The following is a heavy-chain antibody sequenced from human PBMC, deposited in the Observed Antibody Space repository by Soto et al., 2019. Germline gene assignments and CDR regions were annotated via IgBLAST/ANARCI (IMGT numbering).Heavy chain of an antibody. CDR1: GCSFSSYW. D-gene: IGHD6-13*01. J-gene: IGHJ6*02. CDR2: IYPGDSEI. Sequence: XESLKISCKACGCSFSSYWIGWVRQMPGKGLEWMGIIYPGDSEIRFSPSFQGQVTLSADKSTSTAYLQWNSLKAADTAMYYCARHPSSIAAADPYYYYGMDVWGQGTTVTVS. CDR3: ARHPSSIAAADPYYYYGMDV. V-gene: IGHV5-51*01.